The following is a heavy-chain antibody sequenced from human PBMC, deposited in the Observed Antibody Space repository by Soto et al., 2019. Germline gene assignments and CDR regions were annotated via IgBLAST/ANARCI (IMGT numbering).Heavy chain of an antibody. CDR2: IDGTGETT. CDR3: AKRTPGYCSVGICHYFDF. D-gene: IGHD2-15*01. V-gene: IGHV3-23*01. CDR1: GFAFNNFA. J-gene: IGHJ4*02. Sequence: VGSLRLSCAASGFAFNNFAMSWVRQAPGKGLEWVSVIDGTGETTYYADPMKGRFTISRDNSKNTLYLQMNRLRAEDTAVYYCAKRTPGYCSVGICHYFDFWGQGSLVTVSS.